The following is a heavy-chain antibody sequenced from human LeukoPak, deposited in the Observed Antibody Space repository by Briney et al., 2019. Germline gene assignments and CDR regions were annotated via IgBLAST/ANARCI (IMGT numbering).Heavy chain of an antibody. V-gene: IGHV4-30-4*01. CDR2: VYHSGST. J-gene: IGHJ4*02. CDR3: ARAHGSPSVRLFDS. Sequence: SETLSLTCTVSGVSISSGDYYWSWIRQPPGTVLEWIGYVYHSGSTYYSPPLRNRVTLSVDTSKNQFSLKLSSVTAADTAVYYCARAHGSPSVRLFDSWGQGTLVTVSS. CDR1: GVSISSGDYY. D-gene: IGHD3-10*01.